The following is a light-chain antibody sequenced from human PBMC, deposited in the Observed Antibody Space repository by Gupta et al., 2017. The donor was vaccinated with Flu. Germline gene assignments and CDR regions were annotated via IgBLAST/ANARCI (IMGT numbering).Light chain of an antibody. V-gene: IGLV2-8*01. CDR3: SSYAGSNTWV. CDR1: SSDVGGYDF. J-gene: IGLJ3*02. Sequence: QSALTQPPSASGSPGPSVTISFPGTSSDVGGYDFVSWYQQHPGKAPKLMIYEGTKRPSGVPDRFSGSKAGNTASLTVSGLQAEDEADYYCSSYAGSNTWVFGGGTKLTVL. CDR2: EGT.